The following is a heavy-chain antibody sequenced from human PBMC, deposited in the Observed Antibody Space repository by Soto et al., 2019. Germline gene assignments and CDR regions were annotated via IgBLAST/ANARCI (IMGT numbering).Heavy chain of an antibody. D-gene: IGHD3-3*01. J-gene: IGHJ4*02. CDR3: ARGPWSGYCLYYFDY. CDR2: INHSGST. CDR1: GGSFSGYY. V-gene: IGHV4-34*01. Sequence: QVQLQQWGAGLLKPSETLSLTCAVYGGSFSGYYWSWIRQPPGKGLEWIGEINHSGSTNNNPSLKSRVTILVDTSKNQFSLELCSVTAADTAVYYCARGPWSGYCLYYFDYWGQGTLVTVSS.